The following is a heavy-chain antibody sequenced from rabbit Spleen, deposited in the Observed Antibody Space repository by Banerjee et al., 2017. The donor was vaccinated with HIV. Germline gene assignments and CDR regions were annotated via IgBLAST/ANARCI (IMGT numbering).Heavy chain of an antibody. V-gene: IGHV1S45*01. CDR3: ARDAGVIGWNFNL. J-gene: IGHJ4*01. Sequence: LEESGGGLVKPGGTLTLTCTVSGFSFSSNWICWVRLAPGKGLEWIGCVFTGNVKTYYASWAKGRFTISKTSSTTVTLQMTSLTVADTATYFCARDAGVIGWNFNLWGPGTLVTVS. CDR1: GFSFSSNW. D-gene: IGHD4-2*01. CDR2: VFTGNVKT.